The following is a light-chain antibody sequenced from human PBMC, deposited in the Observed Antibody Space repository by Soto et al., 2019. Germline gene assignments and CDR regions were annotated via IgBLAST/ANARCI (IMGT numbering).Light chain of an antibody. J-gene: IGKJ1*01. CDR1: QTISNY. CDR3: QPSYNIPFT. Sequence: DIQMTQSPASLAASLGDRITISCRASQTISNYLNCYHQKPGKAPKLLIYASSTLQSGVPSTFSGGGSGTEFTLSISSLQPEDFGTYYCQPSYNIPFTFCHGTKV. CDR2: ASS. V-gene: IGKV1-39*01.